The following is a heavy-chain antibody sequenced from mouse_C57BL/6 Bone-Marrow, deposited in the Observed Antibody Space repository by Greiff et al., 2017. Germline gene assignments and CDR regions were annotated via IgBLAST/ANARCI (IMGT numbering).Heavy chain of an antibody. CDR3: ARGRLRRPFAY. Sequence: QVQLQQPGAELVMPGASVKLSCKASGYTFTSYWMHWVKQRPGQGLEWIGELDPSDSFTNYNQKFKGKSTLTVDKSSSTAYMQLSSLTSEDSAVYYCARGRLRRPFAYWGQGTLVTVSA. V-gene: IGHV1-69*01. CDR2: LDPSDSFT. CDR1: GYTFTSYW. J-gene: IGHJ3*01. D-gene: IGHD2-4*01.